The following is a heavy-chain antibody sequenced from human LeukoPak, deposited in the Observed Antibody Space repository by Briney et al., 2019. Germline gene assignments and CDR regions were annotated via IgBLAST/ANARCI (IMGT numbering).Heavy chain of an antibody. Sequence: SETLSLTCTVSGGSISSGDYYWSWIRQPPGKGLEWIGYIYYSGSTYYNPSLKSRVTISVDTSKNQFSLKLSSVTAADTAVYYCPGYDFSRGYYGDWGQPTLVTFSS. CDR2: IYYSGST. CDR3: PGYDFSRGYYGD. J-gene: IGHJ4*02. CDR1: GGSISSGDYY. V-gene: IGHV4-30-4*01. D-gene: IGHD3-3*01.